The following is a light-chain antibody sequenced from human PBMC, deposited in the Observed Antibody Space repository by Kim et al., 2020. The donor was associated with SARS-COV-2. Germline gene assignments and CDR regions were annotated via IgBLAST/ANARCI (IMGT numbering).Light chain of an antibody. CDR1: RSGRSSY. V-gene: IGKV3-20*01. CDR2: GAS. CDR3: QQYGSSPGCT. Sequence: SPGERATHSCRASRSGRSSYVAGYQQKPGQAPRHLIYGASSRATGIPDRFSGSGSGTDFTHTISRLEPEDFAVYYWQQYGSSPGCTFGKGPSWRS. J-gene: IGKJ2*02.